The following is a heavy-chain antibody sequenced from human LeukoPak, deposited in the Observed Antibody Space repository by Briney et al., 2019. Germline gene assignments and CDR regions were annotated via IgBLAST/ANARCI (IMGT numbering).Heavy chain of an antibody. CDR2: IYYSGST. CDR3: ARLDEHYFDY. V-gene: IGHV4-59*08. Sequence: SETLSLTCAVSGGSISSYYWSWIRQPPGKGLEWIGYIYYSGSTNYNPSLKSRVTISVDTSKNQFSLKLSSVTAADTAVYYCARLDEHYFDYWGQGTLVTVSS. CDR1: GGSISSYY. J-gene: IGHJ4*02.